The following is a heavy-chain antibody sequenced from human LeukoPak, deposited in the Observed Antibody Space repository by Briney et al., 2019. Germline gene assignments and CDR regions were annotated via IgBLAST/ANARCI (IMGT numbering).Heavy chain of an antibody. J-gene: IGHJ4*02. CDR3: AKSGGYGLIDY. CDR2: IYHSGST. D-gene: IGHD1-26*01. V-gene: IGHV4-38-2*02. CDR1: GYSISSGYY. Sequence: SETLSLTCTVSGYSISSGYYRGWIRQPPGKGLEWIGSIYHSGSTYYNPSLKSRVTISVDTSKNQFSLRLSSVTAADTAVYYCAKSGGYGLIDYWGQGTLVTVSS.